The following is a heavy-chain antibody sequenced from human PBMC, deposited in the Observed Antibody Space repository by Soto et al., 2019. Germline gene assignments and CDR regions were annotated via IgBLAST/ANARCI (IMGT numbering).Heavy chain of an antibody. J-gene: IGHJ6*02. CDR1: GGSFSGYY. Sequence: SETLSLTCAVYGGSFSGYYWSWIRQPPGKGLEWIGEINHSGSTNYNPSLKSRVTISVDTSKNQFSLKLSSVTAADTAVYYCARDDREGPHPGLSYYGMDVWGQGTTVTVSS. CDR3: ARDDREGPHPGLSYYGMDV. V-gene: IGHV4-34*01. D-gene: IGHD3-16*02. CDR2: INHSGST.